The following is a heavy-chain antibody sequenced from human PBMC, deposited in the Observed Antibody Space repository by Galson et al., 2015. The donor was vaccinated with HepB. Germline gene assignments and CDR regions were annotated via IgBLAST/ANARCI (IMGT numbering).Heavy chain of an antibody. V-gene: IGHV3-23*01. CDR1: GFTFSSYA. CDR3: AKDRSSCSSTSCYAAGGDY. Sequence: SLRLSCAASGFTFSSYAMSWVRQAPGKGLEWASAISGSGGSTYYADSVKGRFTISRDNSKNTLYLQMNSLRAEDTAVYYCAKDRSSCSSTSCYAAGGDYWGQGTLVTVSS. J-gene: IGHJ4*02. CDR2: ISGSGGST. D-gene: IGHD2-2*01.